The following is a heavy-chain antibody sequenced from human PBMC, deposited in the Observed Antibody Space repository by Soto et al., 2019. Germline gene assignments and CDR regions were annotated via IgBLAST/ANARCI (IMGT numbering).Heavy chain of an antibody. CDR3: VSGTSFYDVLTGYYVDRWFDP. V-gene: IGHV4-39*01. J-gene: IGHJ5*02. CDR1: GDSITSDAFY. D-gene: IGHD3-9*01. Sequence: PSETLSLTCSVSGDSITSDAFYWGWIRQHPGKGLEWLGCIYYSGYTYYNPSLKSRVTISVDRSRNQFSLNLRSVTAADTAVYYCVSGTSFYDVLTGYYVDRWFDPWGQGTLVTVSS. CDR2: IYYSGYT.